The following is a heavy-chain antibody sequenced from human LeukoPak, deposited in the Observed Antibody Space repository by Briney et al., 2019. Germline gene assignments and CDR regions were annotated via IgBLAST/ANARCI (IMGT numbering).Heavy chain of an antibody. V-gene: IGHV5-51*01. CDR1: GYSFTTYW. J-gene: IGHJ4*02. CDR3: AKRADSSGDYYLDY. D-gene: IGHD3-22*01. Sequence: ESLTLSCIVSGYSFTTYWIGWVRQMPGKGLEWMGIIYLGDSDTRYSPSFQGQVTISADKSISTAYLQWSSLKASDSAIYYCAKRADSSGDYYLDYWGQGTLVTVSS. CDR2: IYLGDSDT.